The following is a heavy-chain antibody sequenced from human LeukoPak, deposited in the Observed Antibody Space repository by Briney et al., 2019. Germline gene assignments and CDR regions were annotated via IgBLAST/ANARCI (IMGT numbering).Heavy chain of an antibody. CDR1: GFTFSSYS. Sequence: GGSLRLSCAASGFTFSSYSMTWVRQAPGKGLEWVSSISSSSSYIYYAGSVKGRFTISRDNAKNSLYLQMNSLRAEDTAVYYCARDLDVWFGELLPSTPPAYWGQGTLVTVSS. V-gene: IGHV3-21*01. CDR3: ARDLDVWFGELLPSTPPAY. J-gene: IGHJ4*02. CDR2: ISSSSSYI. D-gene: IGHD3-10*01.